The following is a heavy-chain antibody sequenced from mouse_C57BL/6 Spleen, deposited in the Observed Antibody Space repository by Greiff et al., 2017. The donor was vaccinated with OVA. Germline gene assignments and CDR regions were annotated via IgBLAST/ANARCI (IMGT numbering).Heavy chain of an antibody. CDR2: ISYDGSN. V-gene: IGHV3-6*01. CDR3: ARAPVYDGYLDY. CDR1: GYSITSGYY. Sequence: EVKLVESGPGLVKPSQSLSLTCSVTGYSITSGYYWNWIRQFPGNKLEWMGYISYDGSNNYNPSLKNRISITRDTSKNQFFLKLNSVTTEDTATYYCARAPVYDGYLDYWGQGTTLTVSS. J-gene: IGHJ2*01. D-gene: IGHD2-3*01.